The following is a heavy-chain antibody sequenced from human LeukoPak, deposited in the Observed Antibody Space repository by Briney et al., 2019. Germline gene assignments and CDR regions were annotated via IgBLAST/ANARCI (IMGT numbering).Heavy chain of an antibody. V-gene: IGHV3-21*01. CDR1: GFTFSRYS. J-gene: IGHJ4*02. CDR3: TRVGSSGSVDY. Sequence: GGSLRLSCAASGFTFSRYSMTWVRQAPGKGLEWVSSISGSTNYIYYADSLKGRFTISGDNAKNSLYLQMSSLRAEDTAVYYCTRVGSSGSVDYWGQGTLVTVSS. D-gene: IGHD1-1*01. CDR2: ISGSTNYI.